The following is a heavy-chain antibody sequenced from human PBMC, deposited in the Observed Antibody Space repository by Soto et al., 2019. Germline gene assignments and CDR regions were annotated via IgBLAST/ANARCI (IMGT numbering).Heavy chain of an antibody. Sequence: PGGSLRLSCAASGFTFSNAWMNWVRQAPGKGLEWVGRIKSKTDGGTTDYAAPVKGRFTISRDDSKNTLYLQMNSLKTEDTAVYYCTTGYGSVNATHYYYYGMDVWGQGTTVTVSS. V-gene: IGHV3-15*07. CDR1: GFTFSNAW. CDR2: IKSKTDGGTT. CDR3: TTGYGSVNATHYYYYGMDV. J-gene: IGHJ6*02. D-gene: IGHD3-10*01.